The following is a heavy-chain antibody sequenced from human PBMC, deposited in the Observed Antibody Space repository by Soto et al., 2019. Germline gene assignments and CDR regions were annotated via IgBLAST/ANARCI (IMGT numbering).Heavy chain of an antibody. D-gene: IGHD1-26*01. CDR1: AFTFSSYA. Sequence: EVQLLESGGGLVQPGGSLRLSCAASAFTFSSYAMSWVRQAPGKGLEWVSAISASGGSTYYADSVKGRFTISRDSSENTLYLQMSSLRADDTAVYYCAKGSGNSVYNFDNWGQGTLVTVSP. V-gene: IGHV3-23*01. CDR3: AKGSGNSVYNFDN. CDR2: ISASGGST. J-gene: IGHJ4*02.